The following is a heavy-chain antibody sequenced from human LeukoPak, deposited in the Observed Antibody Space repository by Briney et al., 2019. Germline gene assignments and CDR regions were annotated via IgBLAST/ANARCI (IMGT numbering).Heavy chain of an antibody. V-gene: IGHV1-8*03. CDR2: MNPNSGNT. CDR3: ARGTVDFWSGFARGTRKGGYMDV. D-gene: IGHD3-3*01. J-gene: IGHJ6*03. CDR1: GYTFTNSD. Sequence: ASVKVSCKASGYTFTNSDINWVRQAPGQGLEWMGWMNPNSGNTGYAQKFQGRVTITRNTSIGTAYMELSSLRSEDTAVYYCARGTVDFWSGFARGTRKGGYMDVWGKGTTVTVSS.